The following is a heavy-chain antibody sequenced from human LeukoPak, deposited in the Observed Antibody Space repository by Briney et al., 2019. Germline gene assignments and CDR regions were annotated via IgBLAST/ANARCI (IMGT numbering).Heavy chain of an antibody. V-gene: IGHV1-69*06. CDR3: ARETGYSYGVYMDV. CDR2: IIPIFGTA. CDR1: GGTFSSYA. J-gene: IGHJ6*03. Sequence: RASVKVSCKASGGTFSSYAISWVRQAPGQGLEWMGGIIPIFGTANYAQKFQGRVTITADKSTSTAYMELSSLRSEDTAVYYCARETGYSYGVYMDVWGKGTTVTVSS. D-gene: IGHD5-18*01.